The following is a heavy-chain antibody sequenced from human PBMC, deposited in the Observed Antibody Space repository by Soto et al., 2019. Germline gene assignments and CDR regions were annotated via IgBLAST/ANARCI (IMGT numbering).Heavy chain of an antibody. J-gene: IGHJ4*02. CDR3: ARASNTYEKSIDY. D-gene: IGHD3-16*01. CDR1: GFTFSSYS. CDR2: ISSGSSYI. Sequence: GGSLRLSCAASGFTFSSYSMNWVRQAPGKGLEWVSYISSGSSYIYNADSVKGRITISRDNAKKSLYLQMNSLRAEDTAVYYCARASNTYEKSIDYWGQGTLVTVSS. V-gene: IGHV3-21*01.